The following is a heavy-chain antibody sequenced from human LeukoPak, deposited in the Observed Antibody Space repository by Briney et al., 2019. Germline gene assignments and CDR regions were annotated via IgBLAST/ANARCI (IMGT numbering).Heavy chain of an antibody. CDR3: ARDGRYQPFDC. Sequence: GGSLRLSCAASGFTFSSYAMSWVRQAPGKGLEWVSSISSSSSYIYYADSVKGRFTISRDNAKNSLYLQMNSLRAEDTAVYYCARDGRYQPFDCWGQGTLVTVSS. D-gene: IGHD1-26*01. V-gene: IGHV3-21*01. CDR1: GFTFSSYA. CDR2: ISSSSSYI. J-gene: IGHJ4*02.